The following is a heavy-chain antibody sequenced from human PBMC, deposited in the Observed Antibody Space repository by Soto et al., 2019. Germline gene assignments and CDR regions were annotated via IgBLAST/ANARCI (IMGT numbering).Heavy chain of an antibody. CDR3: AKDQSSGWYLGWFDP. J-gene: IGHJ5*02. Sequence: GGSLRLSCAASGFTFSSYAMSWVRQAPGKGLEWVSAISGSGGSTYYADSVKGRLTISRDNSKNTLYLQMNSLRAEDTAVYYCAKDQSSGWYLGWFDPWGQGTLVTVSS. CDR2: ISGSGGST. D-gene: IGHD6-19*01. V-gene: IGHV3-23*01. CDR1: GFTFSSYA.